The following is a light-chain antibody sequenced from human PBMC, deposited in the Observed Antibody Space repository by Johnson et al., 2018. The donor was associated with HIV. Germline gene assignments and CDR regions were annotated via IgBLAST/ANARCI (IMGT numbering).Light chain of an antibody. CDR1: SSNIENNY. Sequence: QSVLTQPPSVSAAPGQKVTISCSGSSSNIENNYVSWYQQLPGTAPKLLIYDNNKRPSGIPDRFSGSKSGTSATLGLTGLQTVDEADYYCGTWDSSLSAGRVFGTGTKVTVL. CDR3: GTWDSSLSAGRV. CDR2: DNN. J-gene: IGLJ1*01. V-gene: IGLV1-51*01.